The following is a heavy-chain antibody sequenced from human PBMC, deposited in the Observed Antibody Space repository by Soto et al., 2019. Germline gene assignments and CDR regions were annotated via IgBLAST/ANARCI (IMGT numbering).Heavy chain of an antibody. CDR1: GYSFTSYW. J-gene: IGHJ4*02. CDR3: ARQIYDSDTGPNFQYYFDS. V-gene: IGHV5-10-1*01. D-gene: IGHD3-22*01. Sequence: GESLKISCKGSGYSFTSYWISWVRQMPGKGLEWMGRIDPSDSYTNYSPSFQGHVTISADKSISTAYLQWSSLKASDTAMYYCARQIYDSDTGPNFQYYFDSWGQGTPVTVSS. CDR2: IDPSDSYT.